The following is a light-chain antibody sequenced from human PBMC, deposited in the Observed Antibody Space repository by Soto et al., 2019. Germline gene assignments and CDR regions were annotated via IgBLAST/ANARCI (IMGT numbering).Light chain of an antibody. J-gene: IGLJ7*01. CDR2: LEGSGSY. CDR3: ETWDTNTRV. Sequence: QTVVTQSSSASASLGSSVKLTCTLSSGHSSNIIAWHQQQPGKAPRYLMKLEGSGSYNKVSGVPDRFSGSSSGADRYLTISDLQFEDEADYYCETWDTNTRVFGGGTQLTVL. CDR1: SGHSSNI. V-gene: IGLV4-60*02.